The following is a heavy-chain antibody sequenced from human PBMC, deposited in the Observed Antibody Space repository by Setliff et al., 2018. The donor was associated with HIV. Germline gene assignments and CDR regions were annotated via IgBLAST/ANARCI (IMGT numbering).Heavy chain of an antibody. D-gene: IGHD3-16*01. Sequence: SETLSLTCSVSGDSTSSGSYYWSWIRLPAGKGLEWIGQIHTTGSTNYNPSLKSRLTISIDTSKNQFSLNLDSVTTTDAAVYYCARRTFGSGRIDPWGQRTLVTVSS. CDR1: GDSTSSGSYY. V-gene: IGHV4-61*09. CDR3: ARRTFGSGRIDP. CDR2: IHTTGST. J-gene: IGHJ5*02.